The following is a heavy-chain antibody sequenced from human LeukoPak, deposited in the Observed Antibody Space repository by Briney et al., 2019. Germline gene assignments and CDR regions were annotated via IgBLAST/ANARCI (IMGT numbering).Heavy chain of an antibody. D-gene: IGHD4-17*01. Sequence: SVKVSCKASGYTFTSYAISWVRQAPGQGLEWMGGIIPIFGTANYAQKFQGRVTITTDESTSTAYMELSSLRSEDTAVYYCARGLDYGPAFDIWGQGTMVTVSS. J-gene: IGHJ3*02. CDR1: GYTFTSYA. CDR2: IIPIFGTA. V-gene: IGHV1-69*05. CDR3: ARGLDYGPAFDI.